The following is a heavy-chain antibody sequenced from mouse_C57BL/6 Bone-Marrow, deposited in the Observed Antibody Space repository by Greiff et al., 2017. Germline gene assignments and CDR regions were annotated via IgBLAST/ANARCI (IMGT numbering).Heavy chain of an antibody. Sequence: VQLQQSGPELVKPGASVKMSCKASGYTFTDYNMHWVKQSHGKSLEWIGYINPNNGGTSYNQKFKGKATLTVNKSSSTAYMELRSLTSEDSAVYYCARGTTVVASYYYAMDYWGQGTSVTVSS. D-gene: IGHD1-1*01. CDR3: ARGTTVVASYYYAMDY. V-gene: IGHV1-22*01. CDR2: INPNNGGT. J-gene: IGHJ4*01. CDR1: GYTFTDYN.